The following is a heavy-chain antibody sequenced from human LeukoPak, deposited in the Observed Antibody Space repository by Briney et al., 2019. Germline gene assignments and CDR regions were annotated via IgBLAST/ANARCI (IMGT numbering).Heavy chain of an antibody. CDR1: VYTFTSYG. V-gene: IGHV1-18*01. Sequence: ASVKVSCKASVYTFTSYGISWVRQAPGQGLEWMGWISAYNGNTNYAQKLQGRVTMTTDTSTSTAYMELRSLRSDDTAVYYCASARAGYFDWLLNYWGQGTLVTVSS. CDR2: ISAYNGNT. D-gene: IGHD3-9*01. J-gene: IGHJ4*02. CDR3: ASARAGYFDWLLNY.